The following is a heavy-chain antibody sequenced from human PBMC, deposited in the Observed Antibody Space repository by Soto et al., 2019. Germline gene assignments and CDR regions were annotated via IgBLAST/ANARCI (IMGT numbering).Heavy chain of an antibody. Sequence: GGSLRLSCAASGFTFSSYSMNWVRQAPGKGLEWVSYISSSSSTIYYADSVKGRFTISRDNAKNSLYLQMNSLRAGDTAVYYCARHPERIAQIGWFDPWGQGTLVTVSS. CDR3: ARHPERIAQIGWFDP. D-gene: IGHD6-13*01. J-gene: IGHJ5*02. CDR1: GFTFSSYS. V-gene: IGHV3-48*01. CDR2: ISSSSSTI.